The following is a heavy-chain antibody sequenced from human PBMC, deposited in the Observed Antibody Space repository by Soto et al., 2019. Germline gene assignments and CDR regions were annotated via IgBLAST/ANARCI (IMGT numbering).Heavy chain of an antibody. CDR3: ATQTTMVRDEYFQH. CDR1: GGSISSSSYY. V-gene: IGHV4-39*01. Sequence: QLQLQESGPGLVKPSETLSLTCTVSGGSISSSSYYWGWIRQPPGKGLEWIGSIYYSGSTYYNPSLKSRVTISVDTSKNQFSLKLSSVTAADTAVYYCATQTTMVRDEYFQHWGQGTLVTVSS. CDR2: IYYSGST. D-gene: IGHD3-10*01. J-gene: IGHJ1*01.